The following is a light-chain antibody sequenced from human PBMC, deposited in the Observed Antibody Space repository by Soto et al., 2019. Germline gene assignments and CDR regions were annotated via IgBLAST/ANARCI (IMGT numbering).Light chain of an antibody. CDR2: AAS. Sequence: DIQMTQSPSSLSASVGDRVTITCRASQAIYNYLAWYQQKPGKVPTLLISAASTLQSGVPSRFSGSWSGTDFTLTISILQPEDVGTYYCQKFSAVPTFGGGTKVEI. J-gene: IGKJ4*01. CDR1: QAIYNY. V-gene: IGKV1-27*01. CDR3: QKFSAVPT.